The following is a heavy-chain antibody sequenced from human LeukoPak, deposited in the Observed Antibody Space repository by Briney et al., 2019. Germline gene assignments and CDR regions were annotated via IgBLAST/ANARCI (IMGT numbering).Heavy chain of an antibody. J-gene: IGHJ3*02. CDR1: GFTFDDYA. Sequence: GRSLRLSCAASGFTFDDYAMHWVRQAPGKGLEWVSGISWNSGSIGYADSVKGRFTIPRDNAKNSLYLQMNSLRAEDTALYYCAKAFVVVTAQDAFDIWGQGTMVTVSS. CDR3: AKAFVVVTAQDAFDI. D-gene: IGHD2-21*02. CDR2: ISWNSGSI. V-gene: IGHV3-9*01.